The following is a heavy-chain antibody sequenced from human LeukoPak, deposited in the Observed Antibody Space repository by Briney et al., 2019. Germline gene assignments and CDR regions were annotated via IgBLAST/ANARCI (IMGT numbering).Heavy chain of an antibody. CDR1: GFTFSSYE. J-gene: IGHJ4*02. Sequence: GGSLRLSCAASGFTFSSYEMNWVRQAPGKGLEWVSGISPSADIKYYADSVKGRFTISRDNSKNMLYLEVISLTADDTAVYYCAKDDAWLRFGEWSQGTLVTVSS. CDR2: ISPSADIK. D-gene: IGHD3-10*01. V-gene: IGHV3-23*01. CDR3: AKDDAWLRFGE.